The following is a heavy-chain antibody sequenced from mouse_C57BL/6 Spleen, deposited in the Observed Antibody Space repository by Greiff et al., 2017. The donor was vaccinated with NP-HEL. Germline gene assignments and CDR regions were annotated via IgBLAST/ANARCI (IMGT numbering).Heavy chain of an antibody. CDR3: ARKTGAQTTDYFDY. CDR1: GYTFTSYW. V-gene: IGHV1-64*01. Sequence: QVQLQQPGAELVKPGASVKLSCKASGYTFTSYWMHWVKQRPGQGLEWIGMIHPNSGSTNYNEKFKSKATLTVDKSSSTAYMQLSSLTSEDSAVYYCARKTGAQTTDYFDYWGQGTTLTVSS. D-gene: IGHD3-2*02. CDR2: IHPNSGST. J-gene: IGHJ2*01.